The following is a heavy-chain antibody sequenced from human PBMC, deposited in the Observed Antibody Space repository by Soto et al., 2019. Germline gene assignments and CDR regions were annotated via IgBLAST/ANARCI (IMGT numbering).Heavy chain of an antibody. Sequence: QVQLVQSGAEVKKPGSSVKVSCKASGGTFSSYAISWVRQAPGQGLEWMGGIIPIFGTANYAQKFQGRVKITANKSTGKAYMEQSSLRAEDTAVYYCARGPRFLEWLVRNNHPSYFDYWGQGTLVTVSS. V-gene: IGHV1-69*06. CDR2: IIPIFGTA. CDR3: ARGPRFLEWLVRNNHPSYFDY. D-gene: IGHD3-3*01. CDR1: GGTFSSYA. J-gene: IGHJ4*02.